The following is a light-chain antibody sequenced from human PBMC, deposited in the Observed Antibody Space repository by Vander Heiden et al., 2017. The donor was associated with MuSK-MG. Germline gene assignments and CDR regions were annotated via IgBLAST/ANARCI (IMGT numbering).Light chain of an antibody. V-gene: IGKV3-15*01. Sequence: EIVMTQSPATLSVSPGERATLSCRASQSVSSNLAWYQQKPGQAPRLLIYGASTRATGIPARFSGSGSGTEFTLTISSLQSGDFAVYYCQQDNNWPRTFGQGTKVEIK. CDR3: QQDNNWPRT. J-gene: IGKJ1*01. CDR1: QSVSSN. CDR2: GAS.